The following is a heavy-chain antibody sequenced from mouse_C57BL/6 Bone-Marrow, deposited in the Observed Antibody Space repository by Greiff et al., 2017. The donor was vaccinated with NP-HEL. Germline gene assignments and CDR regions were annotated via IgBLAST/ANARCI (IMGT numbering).Heavy chain of an antibody. CDR2: IDPENGDT. CDR1: GFNIKDDY. J-gene: IGHJ2*01. CDR3: TTPITTVYYFDY. V-gene: IGHV14-4*01. Sequence: VQLQQSGAELVRPGASVKLSCTASGFNIKDDYMHWVKQRPEQGLEWIGWIDPENGDTEYASKFQGKAPITADTSSNTAYLQLSSLTSEDTAVYYCTTPITTVYYFDYWGQGTTRTVSS. D-gene: IGHD1-1*01.